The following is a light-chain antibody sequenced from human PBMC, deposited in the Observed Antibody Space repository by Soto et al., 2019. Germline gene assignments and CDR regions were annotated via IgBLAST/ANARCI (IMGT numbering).Light chain of an antibody. V-gene: IGKV3-15*01. CDR1: QSVSSN. CDR2: GAS. Sequence: EIVMTQSPATLSVSPGERATLSFRASQSVSSNLAWYQQKPGQAPRLLIYGASTRATGIPARFSGSGSGTEFTLTISSLQSEDFAVYYCQQYNNWPVRPPGTFGQGTKVEIK. J-gene: IGKJ1*01. CDR3: QQYNNWPVRPPGT.